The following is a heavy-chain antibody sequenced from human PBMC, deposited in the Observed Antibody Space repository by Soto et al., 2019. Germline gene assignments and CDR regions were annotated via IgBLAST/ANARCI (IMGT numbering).Heavy chain of an antibody. CDR2: ISSSGSTI. CDR1: GFTFSSYS. Sequence: GGSLRLSCAASGFTFSSYSMNWVRQAPGKGLEWVSYISSSGSTIYYADSVKGRFTISRDNAKNSLYLQMNGLRAEDTAVYYCARDGARGSGSYYKIFHYWGQGTLVTVSS. J-gene: IGHJ4*02. D-gene: IGHD3-10*01. CDR3: ARDGARGSGSYYKIFHY. V-gene: IGHV3-48*04.